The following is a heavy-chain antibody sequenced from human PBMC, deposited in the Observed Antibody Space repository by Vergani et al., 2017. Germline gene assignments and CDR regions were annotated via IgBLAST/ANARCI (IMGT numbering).Heavy chain of an antibody. V-gene: IGHV1-2*02. D-gene: IGHD2-2*01. CDR3: ARGSKDIVIRPAARIDY. CDR2: INPNSGGT. Sequence: QVQLVQSGAEVKKPGASVKVSCKTSGYNFTDFYFHWVRQAPGQGLEWLGWINPNSGGTNYAETFQGRVTMTRDTSISTAYVELSRLRSDDTAVYYCARGSKDIVIRPAARIDYWGQGTLVTVSS. J-gene: IGHJ4*02. CDR1: GYNFTDFY.